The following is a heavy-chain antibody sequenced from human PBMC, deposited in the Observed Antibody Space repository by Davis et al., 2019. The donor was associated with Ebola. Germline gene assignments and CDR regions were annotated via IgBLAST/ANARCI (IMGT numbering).Heavy chain of an antibody. J-gene: IGHJ4*02. Sequence: GESLKTSCATPGFTFSSYAIHWVRQAPGKGLEWVAVMSYDGSNEYYADSVKGRFIIYRHISKKTLYLQMNSLRAEDTAVYYGAKDEPQIYDFWSGYYDSWGPGTLVTVSS. CDR3: AKDEPQIYDFWSGYYDS. CDR2: MSYDGSNE. D-gene: IGHD3-3*01. CDR1: GFTFSSYA. V-gene: IGHV3-30*18.